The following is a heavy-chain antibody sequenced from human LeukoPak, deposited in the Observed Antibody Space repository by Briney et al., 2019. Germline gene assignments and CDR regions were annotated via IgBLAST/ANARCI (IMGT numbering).Heavy chain of an antibody. D-gene: IGHD6-13*01. CDR2: IYHSGST. Sequence: SETLSLTYAVSGYSINSGYYWGWIRQPPGKGLEWIGSIYHSGSTYYNPSLKSRVTISVDRSKNQFSLRLSSVTAADTAVYYCATLAAAGRFDYWGQGTLVTVSS. V-gene: IGHV4-38-2*01. J-gene: IGHJ4*02. CDR1: GYSINSGYY. CDR3: ATLAAAGRFDY.